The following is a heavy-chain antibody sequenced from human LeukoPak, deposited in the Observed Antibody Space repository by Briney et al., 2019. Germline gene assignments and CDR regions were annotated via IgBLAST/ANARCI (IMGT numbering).Heavy chain of an antibody. CDR2: ISGSGASP. CDR3: AKERGYGDYESFDF. D-gene: IGHD4-17*01. J-gene: IGHJ4*02. V-gene: IGHV3-23*01. Sequence: GGSLRLSCAASGFTFSDYYMSWIRQAPGKGLEWVSTISGSGASPYYAASVKGRFTISRANSKNTFYLQMNSLRVDDTAIYYCAKERGYGDYESFDFWGQGTLVTVSS. CDR1: GFTFSDYY.